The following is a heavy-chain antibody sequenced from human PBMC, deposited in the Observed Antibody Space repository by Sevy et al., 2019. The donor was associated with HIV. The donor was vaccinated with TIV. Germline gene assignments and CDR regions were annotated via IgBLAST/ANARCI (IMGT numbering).Heavy chain of an antibody. CDR3: ARGEDDFWSGRGAFDI. V-gene: IGHV4-34*01. D-gene: IGHD3-3*01. Sequence: SETLSLTCAVYDGSFSGYYWSWIRQPPGKGLEWIGEINHSRNTNYNPSLKSRVTISVDTSKNQCSLKLSSVTAADAAVYYCARGEDDFWSGRGAFDIWGQGTMVTVSS. CDR1: DGSFSGYY. CDR2: INHSRNT. J-gene: IGHJ3*02.